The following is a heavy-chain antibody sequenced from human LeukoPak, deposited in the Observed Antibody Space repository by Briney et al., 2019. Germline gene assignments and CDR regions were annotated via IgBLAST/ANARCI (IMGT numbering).Heavy chain of an antibody. CDR2: ISSSGSTI. V-gene: IGHV3-48*03. Sequence: GGSLRLSWAASGFTFSSYEMNWVRQAPGKGLEWVSYISSSGSTIYYADSVKGRFTISRDNAKNSLYLQMNSLRAEDTAVYYCAREYCSGGSCFGFDPWGQGTLVTVSS. D-gene: IGHD2-15*01. CDR3: AREYCSGGSCFGFDP. J-gene: IGHJ5*02. CDR1: GFTFSSYE.